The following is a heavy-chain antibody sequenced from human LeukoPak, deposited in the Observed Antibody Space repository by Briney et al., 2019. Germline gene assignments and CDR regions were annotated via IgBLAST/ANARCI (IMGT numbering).Heavy chain of an antibody. V-gene: IGHV1-2*02. CDR3: ARSIAVETSLGY. J-gene: IGHJ4*02. CDR2: INPNSGGT. CDR1: GYTFTGYY. Sequence: ASVKVSCKASGYTFTGYYMHWVRQAPGQGLEWMGWINPNSGGTNYAQKFQGRVTMTRDTSISTAYMELSRLRSDDTAVYYCARSIAVETSLGYWGQGTLVTVSS. D-gene: IGHD6-19*01.